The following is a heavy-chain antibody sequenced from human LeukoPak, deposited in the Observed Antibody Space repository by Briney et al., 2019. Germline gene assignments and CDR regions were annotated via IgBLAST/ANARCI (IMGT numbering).Heavy chain of an antibody. Sequence: KTSETLSLTCTVSGGSISSSSYYWGWIRQPPGKGLEWIGSIYYSGSTYYNPSLKSRVTISVDTSKNQFSLKLSSVTAADTAVYYCARDIAVAGIAFDIWGQGTMVTVSS. CDR1: GGSISSSSYY. V-gene: IGHV4-39*07. J-gene: IGHJ3*02. CDR3: ARDIAVAGIAFDI. D-gene: IGHD6-19*01. CDR2: IYYSGST.